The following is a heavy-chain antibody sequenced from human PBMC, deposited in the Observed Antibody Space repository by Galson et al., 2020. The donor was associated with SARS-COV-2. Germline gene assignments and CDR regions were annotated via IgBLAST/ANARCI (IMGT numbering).Heavy chain of an antibody. J-gene: IGHJ4*02. CDR1: GFTFSSYA. CDR2: ISGSGGST. Sequence: GGSLRLSCAASGFTFSSYAMSWVRQAPGKGLEWVSAISGSGGSTYYADSVKGRFTISRDNSKNTLYLQMNSLRAEDTAVYYCAKDKEETAMVTSPFGDGFDYWGQGTLVTVSS. V-gene: IGHV3-23*01. D-gene: IGHD5-18*01. CDR3: AKDKEETAMVTSPFGDGFDY.